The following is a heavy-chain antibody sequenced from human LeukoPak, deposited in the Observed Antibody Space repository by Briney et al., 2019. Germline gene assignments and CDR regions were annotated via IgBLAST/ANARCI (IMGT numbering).Heavy chain of an antibody. J-gene: IGHJ4*02. V-gene: IGHV3-30*18. CDR1: GFTFSSYG. Sequence: GGSLRLSCAASGFTFSSYGMHWVRQAPGKGLERVAVISYDGSNKYYADSAKGRFTISRDNSKNTLYLQMNSLRAEDTAVYYCAKEQRVYGSGSYYRGGFDYWGQGTLVTVSS. CDR3: AKEQRVYGSGSYYRGGFDY. D-gene: IGHD3-10*01. CDR2: ISYDGSNK.